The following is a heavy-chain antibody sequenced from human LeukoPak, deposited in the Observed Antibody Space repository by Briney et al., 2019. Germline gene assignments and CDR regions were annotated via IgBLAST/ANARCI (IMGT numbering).Heavy chain of an antibody. D-gene: IGHD3-22*01. Sequence: PSETLSLTCTVSGGSISSYYWSWIRQPAGKGLEWIGRIYTSGSTNYNPSLKSRVTMSINTSKNQFSLRLSSVTAADTAVYYCARAYYDSSVGENWGQGTLVTVSS. CDR3: ARAYYDSSVGEN. V-gene: IGHV4-4*07. CDR1: GGSISSYY. J-gene: IGHJ4*02. CDR2: IYTSGST.